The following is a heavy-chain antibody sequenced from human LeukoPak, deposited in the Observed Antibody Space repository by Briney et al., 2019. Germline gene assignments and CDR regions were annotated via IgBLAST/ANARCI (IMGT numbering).Heavy chain of an antibody. CDR3: ARDTIGIGLRLGEYTDY. J-gene: IGHJ4*02. Sequence: KPSETLSLTCTVSGGSISSSSYYWGWIRQPPGKGLEWIGSIYYSGSTYYNPSLKSRVTISVGTSKKQFSLKLSSVTAADTAVYYCARDTIGIGLRLGEYTDYWGQGILVTVSS. CDR2: IYYSGST. D-gene: IGHD3-16*01. CDR1: GGSISSSSYY. V-gene: IGHV4-39*07.